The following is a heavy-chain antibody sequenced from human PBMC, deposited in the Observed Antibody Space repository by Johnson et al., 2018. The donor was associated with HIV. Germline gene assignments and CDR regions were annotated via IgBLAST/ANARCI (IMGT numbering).Heavy chain of an antibody. V-gene: IGHV3-30*04. CDR1: GFTFSSYA. Sequence: QVQLVESGGGVVQPGRSLRLSCAASGFTFSSYAMHWVRQAPGKGLAWVAVISYAGSNKYYADSVKGRFTISRDNSKNTLYLQMNSLRAEDTVVYYCAIEAGGPVVPITMVRGVAFDIWGQGTMVTVSS. CDR2: ISYAGSNK. CDR3: AIEAGGPVVPITMVRGVAFDI. D-gene: IGHD3-10*01. J-gene: IGHJ3*02.